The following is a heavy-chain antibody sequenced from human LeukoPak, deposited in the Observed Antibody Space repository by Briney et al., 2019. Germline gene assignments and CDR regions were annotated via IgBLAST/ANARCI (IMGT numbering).Heavy chain of an antibody. J-gene: IGHJ6*03. V-gene: IGHV1-2*02. CDR2: IYPNSGGT. CDR1: GYTFTSYY. CDR3: AREPYGSGSFRTDYYYMDV. Sequence: ASVKVSCKASGYTFTSYYMHWVRQAPGQGLEWMGWIYPNSGGTNYAQKLQARVTMTRDTSISTAYMELSRLTSDDTAVYYCAREPYGSGSFRTDYYYMDVWGKGTTVTISS. D-gene: IGHD3-10*01.